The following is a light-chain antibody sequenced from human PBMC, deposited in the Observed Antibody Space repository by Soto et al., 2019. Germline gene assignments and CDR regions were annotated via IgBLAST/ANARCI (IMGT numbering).Light chain of an antibody. CDR1: RSVSRW. CDR2: KAS. J-gene: IGKJ3*01. CDR3: RHYKTFPLS. Sequence: DIQMTQSPSTLSASVGDRVTITCRASRSVSRWLAWYQQKSGRAHKLLIYKASTLKSGVPSRFSGSGSGADFTVTISGLQPDDFATYYCRHYKTFPLSFGPGTTVDLK. V-gene: IGKV1-5*03.